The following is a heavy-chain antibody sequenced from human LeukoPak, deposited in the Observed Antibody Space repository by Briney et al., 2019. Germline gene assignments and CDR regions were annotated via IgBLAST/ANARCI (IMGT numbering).Heavy chain of an antibody. J-gene: IGHJ6*03. CDR2: IYFSGST. V-gene: IGHV4-39*01. Sequence: NSSETLSLTCIVSGGSISGTNSYWAWIRRPAGKGLEWIGSIYFSGSTFYKSSLESRLNMSVDMSKNQFSLKVRSVTAADTAVYYCARQRADYYYYYMDVWGKGTTVTVSS. CDR3: ARQRADYYYYYMDV. CDR1: GGSISGTNSY.